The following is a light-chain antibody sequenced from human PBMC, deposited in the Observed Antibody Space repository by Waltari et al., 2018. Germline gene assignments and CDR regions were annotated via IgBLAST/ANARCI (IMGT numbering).Light chain of an antibody. J-gene: IGLJ3*02. Sequence: NFMLTPPHSVSGSPGETVTISCTRSSGSIASKYVPWYQQRPGSAPTTVIYEDKQRPFGVPDRFSGSIDSSSNSASLTISGLKTEDEAEYYCQSYDTNNRVFGGGTMLTVL. CDR1: SGSIASKY. V-gene: IGLV6-57*04. CDR2: EDK. CDR3: QSYDTNNRV.